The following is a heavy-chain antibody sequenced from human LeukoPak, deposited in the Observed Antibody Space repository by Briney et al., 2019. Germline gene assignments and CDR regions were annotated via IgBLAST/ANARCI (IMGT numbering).Heavy chain of an antibody. V-gene: IGHV3-30*03. Sequence: GGSLRLSCEASGFTFSTYPMHWVRQAPDKGLKWVAMISYHGGNEYYADSVKGRFTISRDNSKNTLYLQMNNPRVEDTAIYYCARVHDTTGYYHYFDSWGQGTLVTVSS. CDR3: ARVHDTTGYYHYFDS. CDR1: GFTFSTYP. J-gene: IGHJ4*02. CDR2: ISYHGGNE. D-gene: IGHD3-9*01.